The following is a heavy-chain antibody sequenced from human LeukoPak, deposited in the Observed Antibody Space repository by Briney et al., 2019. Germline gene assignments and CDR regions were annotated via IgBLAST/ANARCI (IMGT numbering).Heavy chain of an antibody. CDR1: GFAVSSNY. D-gene: IGHD2-15*01. CDR3: ARDRCGGGSCHYYFDY. CDR2: IWYDGSNK. Sequence: PGGSLRLSCAASGFAVSSNYMTWVRQAPGKGLEWVAVIWYDGSNKYYADSVKGRFTISRDNSKNTLYLQMNSLRADDTAVYYCARDRCGGGSCHYYFDYWGQGTLVTVSS. J-gene: IGHJ4*02. V-gene: IGHV3-33*08.